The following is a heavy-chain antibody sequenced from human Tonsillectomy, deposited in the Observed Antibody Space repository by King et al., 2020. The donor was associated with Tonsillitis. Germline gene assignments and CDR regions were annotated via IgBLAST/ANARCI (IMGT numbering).Heavy chain of an antibody. CDR1: GGSISSYY. Sequence: QLQESGPGLVKPSETLSLTCTVSGGSISSYYWSWIRQPAGKGLEWIGRIYTSGSTNYNPSLKSRVTMSGDTSKNQFCLQLSSVTDADTAVYYCARSGGPYDTAFDVDIWGQGTMVTVAS. J-gene: IGHJ3*02. CDR3: ARSGGPYDTAFDVDI. D-gene: IGHD3-22*01. V-gene: IGHV4-4*07. CDR2: IYTSGST.